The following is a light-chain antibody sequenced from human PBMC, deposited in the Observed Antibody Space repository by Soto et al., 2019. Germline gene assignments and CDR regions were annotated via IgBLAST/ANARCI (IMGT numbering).Light chain of an antibody. CDR3: RQRSYPIT. J-gene: IGKJ5*01. CDR1: QSVSSY. V-gene: IGKV3-11*01. Sequence: EIVMTQSPATLSVSPGERVTLSCRASQSVSSYLAWYQQKPGQAPRLLIYDASHRATGIPVRFSGSGSESDFTLTISSLEPEDFAVYYCRQRSYPITFGQGTRLEIK. CDR2: DAS.